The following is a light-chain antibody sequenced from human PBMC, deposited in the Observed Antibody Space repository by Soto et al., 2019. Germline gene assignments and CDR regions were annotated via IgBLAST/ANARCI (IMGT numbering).Light chain of an antibody. Sequence: EIVLTQSPATLSLAPGERATLSCRASQTISTFFAWYQQQPGQAPRLLIYDASNRATGVPPRFSGSVSETHFTLSIDSLEPEDSGVYYCLQRDGWPPLSFGGGTRWRSN. CDR1: QTISTF. CDR3: LQRDGWPPLS. V-gene: IGKV3-11*01. J-gene: IGKJ4*01. CDR2: DAS.